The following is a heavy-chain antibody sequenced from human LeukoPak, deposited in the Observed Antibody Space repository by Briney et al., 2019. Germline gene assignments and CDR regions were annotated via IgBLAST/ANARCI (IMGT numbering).Heavy chain of an antibody. J-gene: IGHJ6*03. Sequence: SVKLSCKASGGTFSSYAISWVRQAPGQGLEWMGGIIPIFGTANYAQKFQGRVTITADESTSTAYIELSSLRSEDTAVYYCASDAGYCSSTSCYRYYYYYYMDVWGKGTTVTISS. CDR2: IIPIFGTA. CDR1: GGTFSSYA. V-gene: IGHV1-69*13. CDR3: ASDAGYCSSTSCYRYYYYYYMDV. D-gene: IGHD2-2*03.